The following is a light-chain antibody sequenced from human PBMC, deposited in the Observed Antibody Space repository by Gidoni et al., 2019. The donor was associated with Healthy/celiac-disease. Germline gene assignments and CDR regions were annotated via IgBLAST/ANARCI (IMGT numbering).Light chain of an antibody. CDR3: QQFRGIT. Sequence: EIVLTQSPGTLSLSPGERATLSCRASQSVSSSYVAWYRQKPCQAPRLLIYGASIRAHGIPDMYSVSVSGTDFTLTMSRMEPEDFAVYYCQQFRGITFGQXTRLEIK. CDR2: GAS. CDR1: QSVSSSY. V-gene: IGKV3-20*01. J-gene: IGKJ5*01.